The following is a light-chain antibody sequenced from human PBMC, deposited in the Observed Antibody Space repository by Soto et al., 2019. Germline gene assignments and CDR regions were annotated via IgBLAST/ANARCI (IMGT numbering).Light chain of an antibody. J-gene: IGKJ3*01. V-gene: IGKV1-6*01. Sequence: AIQMTQSPSSLSASVGERVTINCRASQVIKNDLSWYQQRPGRDPKLLIYVASNLQSGVPSRFSGSGSGTDFTFTISSLRPEDIATYYCQKSDHLPLFGPGTKVDIK. CDR3: QKSDHLPL. CDR2: VAS. CDR1: QVIKND.